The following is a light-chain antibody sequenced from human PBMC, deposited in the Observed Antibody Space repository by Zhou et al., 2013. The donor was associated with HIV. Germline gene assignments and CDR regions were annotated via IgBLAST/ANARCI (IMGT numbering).Light chain of an antibody. CDR3: QQCNSTWT. CDR1: QSISSW. Sequence: DIQMTQSPSTLSASVGDRVTITCRASQSISSWLAWYQQKPGKAPKLLIYKASSLESGVPSRFSGSGSGTEFTLTISSLQPDDFATYYCQQCNSTWTFGQGTKGGKSN. V-gene: IGKV1-5*03. CDR2: KAS. J-gene: IGKJ1*01.